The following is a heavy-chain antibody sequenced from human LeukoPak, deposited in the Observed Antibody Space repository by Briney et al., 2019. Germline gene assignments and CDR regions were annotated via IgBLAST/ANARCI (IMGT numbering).Heavy chain of an antibody. CDR3: AGPFGAANYYYYGMDV. J-gene: IGHJ6*04. CDR1: GFIFSSYW. CDR2: IKQAGTEK. D-gene: IGHD3-10*01. Sequence: GGSLRLSCAASGFIFSSYWMSWVRQAPGKGLEWVANIKQAGTEKYYVDSVKGRFTISRDNAKNSLYLQMNSLRAEDTAVYYCAGPFGAANYYYYGMDVWGKGTTVTVSS. V-gene: IGHV3-7*01.